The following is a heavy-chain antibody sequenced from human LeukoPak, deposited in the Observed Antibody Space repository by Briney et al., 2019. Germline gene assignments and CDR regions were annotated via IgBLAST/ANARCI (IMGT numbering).Heavy chain of an antibody. J-gene: IGHJ4*02. CDR1: GFTFSRHW. D-gene: IGHD6-13*01. Sequence: GGSLRLSCAASGFTFSRHWMHWVRQAPGKGLEWVAVIWYDGSNKYYADSVKGRFTISRDNSKNTLYLQMNSLRAEDTAVYYCARDRAAAAVLFLDYWGQGTLVTVSS. CDR2: IWYDGSNK. V-gene: IGHV3-33*08. CDR3: ARDRAAAAVLFLDY.